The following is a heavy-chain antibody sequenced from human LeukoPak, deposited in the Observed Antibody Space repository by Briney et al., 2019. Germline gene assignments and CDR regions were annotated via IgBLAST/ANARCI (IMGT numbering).Heavy chain of an antibody. CDR3: ATGEVGATTNDY. D-gene: IGHD1-26*01. Sequence: PSETLSLTCTVSGGSISSYYWSWICQPPGKGLEWIGEVIHSGSTSYNPSLKSRVTISVDTSKNQFSLKLTSVTAADTAVYYCATGEVGATTNDYWGQGTLVTVSS. J-gene: IGHJ4*02. CDR1: GGSISSYY. CDR2: VIHSGST. V-gene: IGHV4-34*12.